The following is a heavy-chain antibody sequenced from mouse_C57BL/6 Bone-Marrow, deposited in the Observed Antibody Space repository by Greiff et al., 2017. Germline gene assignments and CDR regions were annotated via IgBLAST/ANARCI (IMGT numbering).Heavy chain of an antibody. CDR3: ARCYYSNYLDY. CDR2: ISNGGGST. CDR1: GFTFSDYY. J-gene: IGHJ2*01. D-gene: IGHD2-5*01. V-gene: IGHV5-12*01. Sequence: EVHLVESGGGLVQPGGSLKLSCAASGFTFSDYYMYWVRQTPEKRLEWVAYISNGGGSTYYPDTVKGRITMSRDNAENTLYLQMSRLKSEDTAVYYCARCYYSNYLDYWGQGTTLTVSS.